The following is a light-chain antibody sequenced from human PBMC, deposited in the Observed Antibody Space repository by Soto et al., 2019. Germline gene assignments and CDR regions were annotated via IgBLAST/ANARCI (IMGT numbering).Light chain of an antibody. V-gene: IGLV2-23*02. Sequence: HSALTQPASVSGSPGQSITISCTGTSSDVGSYNLVSWYQQHPGKAPKLIIYEVSERPSGVSHRFSGSKTGNTASLTISGLQAEDEADYYCCSYATPRLFGGGTKLTVL. CDR2: EVS. CDR1: SSDVGSYNL. CDR3: CSYATPRL. J-gene: IGLJ2*01.